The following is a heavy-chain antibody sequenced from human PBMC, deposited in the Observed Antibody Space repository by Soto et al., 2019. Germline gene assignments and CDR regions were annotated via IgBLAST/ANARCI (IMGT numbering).Heavy chain of an antibody. CDR1: GGSIRRYNW. V-gene: IGHV4-4*02. CDR2: IYYSGTT. CDR3: ARHAQWELVSTEYFQH. J-gene: IGHJ1*01. Sequence: SETLSLTCAVSGGSIRRYNWWGWVRQAPGKGLEWIGAIYYSGTTNYNPSLKSRVTMSVDESTNQFSLKLSSVTAADTAMYYCARHAQWELVSTEYFQHWSQGTLVTVSS. D-gene: IGHD1-26*01.